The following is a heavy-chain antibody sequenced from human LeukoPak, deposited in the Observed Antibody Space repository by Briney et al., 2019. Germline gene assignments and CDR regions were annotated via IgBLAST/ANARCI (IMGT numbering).Heavy chain of an antibody. D-gene: IGHD2-2*01. V-gene: IGHV1-69*02. CDR3: ASPRALYCSSTSCQTANGAFDI. CDR1: GGTFSSYT. J-gene: IGHJ3*02. Sequence: SVKVSCKASGGTFSSYTISWVRQAPGQGLEWMGRIIPILGIANYAQKFQGRVTITVDKSTSTAYMELSSLRSEDTAVYYCASPRALYCSSTSCQTANGAFDIWGQGTMVTVST. CDR2: IIPILGIA.